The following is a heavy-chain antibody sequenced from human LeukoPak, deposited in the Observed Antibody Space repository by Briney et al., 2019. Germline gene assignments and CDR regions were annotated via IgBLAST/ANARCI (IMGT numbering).Heavy chain of an antibody. CDR3: ARGRNDYGDYFDY. V-gene: IGHV4-34*01. Sequence: SETLSLTCAVYGGSFSGYYWSWIRQPPGKGLEWIGEINHSGSTNYNPSLKSRVTISVDTSKNQFSLKLSSVTAPDTAVYYCARGRNDYGDYFDYWGQGTLVTVSS. CDR2: INHSGST. D-gene: IGHD4-17*01. J-gene: IGHJ4*02. CDR1: GGSFSGYY.